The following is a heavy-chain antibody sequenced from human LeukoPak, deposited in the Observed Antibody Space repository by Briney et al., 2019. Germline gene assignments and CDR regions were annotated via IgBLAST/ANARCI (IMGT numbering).Heavy chain of an antibody. Sequence: PSETLSLTCTVSGGSISTYYWSWVRQPPGKGLEWIGYINYSGRTNANSSLKSRVAISVDTSKNQFSLKLSSVTAADTAVYYCARGNRAAAGEFDYWGQGTLVTVSS. D-gene: IGHD6-13*01. CDR1: GGSISTYY. CDR3: ARGNRAAAGEFDY. J-gene: IGHJ4*02. CDR2: INYSGRT. V-gene: IGHV4-59*01.